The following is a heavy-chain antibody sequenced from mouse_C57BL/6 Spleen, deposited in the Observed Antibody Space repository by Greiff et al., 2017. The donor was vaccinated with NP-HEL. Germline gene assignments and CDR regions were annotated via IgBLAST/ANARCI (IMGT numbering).Heavy chain of an antibody. D-gene: IGHD4-1*02. CDR3: ASTGTDY. CDR1: GYSFTGYY. V-gene: IGHV1-42*01. Sequence: VQLQQSGPELVKPGASVKISCKASGYSFTGYYMNWVKQSPEKSLEWIGEINPSTGGTTSNQKFKAKATLTVDKSSSTAYMQLKSLTTEDSAVFYCASTGTDYWGQGTTLTVSS. J-gene: IGHJ2*01. CDR2: INPSTGGT.